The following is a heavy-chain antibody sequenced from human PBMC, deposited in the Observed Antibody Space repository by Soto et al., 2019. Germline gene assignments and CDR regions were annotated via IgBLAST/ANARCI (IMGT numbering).Heavy chain of an antibody. V-gene: IGHV3-66*01. CDR2: IYSGGST. CDR1: GFTFSSYA. CDR3: AREGGSLNWFDP. J-gene: IGHJ5*02. D-gene: IGHD1-26*01. Sequence: GGSLRLSCAASGFTFSSYAMTWVRQAPGKGLEWVSVIYSGGSTYYADSVKGRFTISRDNAKNSLYLQMNSLRDEDTAVYYCAREGGSLNWFDPWGQGTLVTVSS.